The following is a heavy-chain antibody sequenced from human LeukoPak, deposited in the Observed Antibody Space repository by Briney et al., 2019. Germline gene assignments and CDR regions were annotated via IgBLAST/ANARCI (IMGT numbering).Heavy chain of an antibody. D-gene: IGHD2-21*02. V-gene: IGHV3-23*01. Sequence: GGSLRLSCGASGFTFSGYAMNWVGQAPGKGLEWVSTICDSGGSTYYADSVKGRFTISRDNSKNTLYLQMSSLRAEDTAVYYCAKGRGLHCGVDCYSDCWGQGTLVTVSS. CDR3: AKGRGLHCGVDCYSDC. CDR1: GFTFSGYA. J-gene: IGHJ4*02. CDR2: ICDSGGST.